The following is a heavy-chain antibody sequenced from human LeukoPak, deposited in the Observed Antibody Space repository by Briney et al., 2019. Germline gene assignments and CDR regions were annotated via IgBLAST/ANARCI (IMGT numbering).Heavy chain of an antibody. CDR3: ARGFGELFLDY. D-gene: IGHD3-10*01. Sequence: GRSLRLSCAASGFTFSRYGMHWVREAPGKGLEWVAVIWHDGSNKYYADSVKGRFTISRDNSKNTLYLQMNSLRAEDSAVYYCARGFGELFLDYWGQGTLVTVSS. CDR2: IWHDGSNK. V-gene: IGHV3-33*01. J-gene: IGHJ4*02. CDR1: GFTFSRYG.